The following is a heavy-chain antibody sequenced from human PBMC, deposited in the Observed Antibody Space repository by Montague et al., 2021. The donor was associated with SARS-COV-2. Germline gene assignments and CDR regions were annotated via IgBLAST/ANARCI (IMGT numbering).Heavy chain of an antibody. CDR1: GGSISSYY. CDR3: ARGGLDGGNPGDGDFDI. CDR2: IYNSGST. J-gene: IGHJ3*02. D-gene: IGHD4-23*01. Sequence: SETLSLTCTVSGGSISSYYWSWIRQPAGKGLEWIGYIYNSGSTNYNPSLKSRVTISVDTSKNQFSLKLSSVTAADTAVYYCARGGLDGGNPGDGDFDIWGQGTMVTVSS. V-gene: IGHV4-59*01.